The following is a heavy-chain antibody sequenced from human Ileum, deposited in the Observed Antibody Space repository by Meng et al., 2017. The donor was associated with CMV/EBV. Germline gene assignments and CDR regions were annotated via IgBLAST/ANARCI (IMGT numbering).Heavy chain of an antibody. Sequence: QSTLKESGPPLVKPQQTLTLTCSFAGFSLTTSGVGVCWIRQPPGKPLEWLALIYWDNEKRYNPSLKSRLTITKDTSNVVLTLTNVDPVDTATYYCGQSLLRVFSRSSVHFVKWGPGTLVTVSS. CDR2: IYWDNEK. J-gene: IGHJ4*02. D-gene: IGHD3-3*02. CDR3: GQSLLRVFSRSSVHFVK. V-gene: IGHV2-5*02. CDR1: GFSLTTSGVG.